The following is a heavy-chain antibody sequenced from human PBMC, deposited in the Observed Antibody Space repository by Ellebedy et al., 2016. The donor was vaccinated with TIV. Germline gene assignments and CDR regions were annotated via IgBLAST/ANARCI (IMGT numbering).Heavy chain of an antibody. V-gene: IGHV1-24*01. CDR3: GTGDWTFLGMDV. Sequence: ASVKVSXKVSGYTLTEVTIHWVRQAPGKGLGWMGGIDPEDGKTIYAQKFQGRVTMTEDTFTDTAYLELSSLRSEDSAVYYCGTGDWTFLGMDVWGPGTTVTVSS. CDR1: GYTLTEVT. D-gene: IGHD2-21*02. CDR2: IDPEDGKT. J-gene: IGHJ6*02.